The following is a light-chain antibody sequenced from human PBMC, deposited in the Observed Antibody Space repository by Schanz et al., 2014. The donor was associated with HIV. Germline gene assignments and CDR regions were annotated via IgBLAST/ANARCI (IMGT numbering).Light chain of an antibody. Sequence: QSVLTQPASVSGSPGQSITISCTGTSSDVGGFNYVSWYQQHPGKAPKVMIYDVRNRPSGVSNRFSGSKSGNTASLTISGLHTDDEADYYCSSYAGSSALLFGGGTKVTVL. J-gene: IGLJ2*01. CDR2: DVR. CDR3: SSYAGSSALL. V-gene: IGLV2-14*03. CDR1: SSDVGGFNY.